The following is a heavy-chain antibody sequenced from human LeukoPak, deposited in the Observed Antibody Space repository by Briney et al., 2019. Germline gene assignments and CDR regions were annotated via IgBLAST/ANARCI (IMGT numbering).Heavy chain of an antibody. Sequence: GGSLRLSCAASGFTFSSYAMSWVRQAPGKGLEWVSAISGSGGSTYYADSVKGRFTISKDNSKNTLYLQMNSLRAEDTAVYYCAKDSTMIVVVIISWGQGTLVTVSS. CDR2: ISGSGGST. CDR3: AKDSTMIVVVIIS. D-gene: IGHD3-22*01. J-gene: IGHJ4*02. CDR1: GFTFSSYA. V-gene: IGHV3-23*01.